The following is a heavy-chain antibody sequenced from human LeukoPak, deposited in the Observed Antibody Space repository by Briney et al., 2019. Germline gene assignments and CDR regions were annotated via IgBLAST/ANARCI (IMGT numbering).Heavy chain of an antibody. CDR1: GYTFTSYG. CDR3: ARGSDMGWFGSRNWFDP. CDR2: MNPNSGNT. J-gene: IGHJ5*02. Sequence: ASVKVSCKASGYTFTSYGISWVRQAPGQGLEWMGWMNPNSGNTGYAQKFQGRVTMTRNTSISTAYMELSSLRSEDTAVYYCARGSDMGWFGSRNWFDPWGQGTLVTVSS. D-gene: IGHD3-10*01. V-gene: IGHV1-8*02.